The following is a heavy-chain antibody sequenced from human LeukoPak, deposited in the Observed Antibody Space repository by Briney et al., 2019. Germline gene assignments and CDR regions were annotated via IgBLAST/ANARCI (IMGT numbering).Heavy chain of an antibody. V-gene: IGHV4-59*12. CDR1: GGSISSYY. CDR2: IYYSGST. Sequence: SETLSLTCTVSGGSISSYYWSWIRQPPGKGLEWIGYIYYSGSTNYNPSLKSRVTISVDTSKNQFSLKLSSVTAADTAVFYCARDGRGWPLGYWGQGTLVTVSS. CDR3: ARDGRGWPLGY. D-gene: IGHD5-24*01. J-gene: IGHJ4*02.